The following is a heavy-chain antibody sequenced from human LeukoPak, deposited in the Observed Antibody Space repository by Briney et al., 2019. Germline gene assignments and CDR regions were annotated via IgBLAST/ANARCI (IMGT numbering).Heavy chain of an antibody. V-gene: IGHV4-30-4*01. Sequence: PSETLSLTCTVSGGSISSGDYYWGWIRQPPGKGLEWIGYIYYSGSTYYNPSLKSRVTISVDTSKNQFSLKLSSVTAADTAVYYCAREPKHCSSTSCYGWFDPWGQGTLVTVSS. CDR3: AREPKHCSSTSCYGWFDP. CDR1: GGSISSGDYY. J-gene: IGHJ5*02. D-gene: IGHD2-2*01. CDR2: IYYSGST.